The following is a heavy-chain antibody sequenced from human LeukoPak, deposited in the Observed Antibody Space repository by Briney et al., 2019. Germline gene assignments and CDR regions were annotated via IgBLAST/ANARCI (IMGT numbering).Heavy chain of an antibody. CDR2: IFSNGNT. Sequence: GGSLRLSCAASGFTVSDNYMSWVRQAPGKGLEWVSVIFSNGNTYCADSVKGRFTISRDNSKNTLYFQLNSLRAEDTAVYYCARDSGAAAGRGLDYWGQGTLVTVSS. CDR1: GFTVSDNY. V-gene: IGHV3-53*01. CDR3: ARDSGAAAGRGLDY. J-gene: IGHJ4*02. D-gene: IGHD6-13*01.